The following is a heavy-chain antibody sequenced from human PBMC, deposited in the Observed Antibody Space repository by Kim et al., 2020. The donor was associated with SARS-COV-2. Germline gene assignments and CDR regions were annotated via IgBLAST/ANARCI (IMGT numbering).Heavy chain of an antibody. Sequence: GGSLRLSCAASGFTFSSYWMSWVRQAPGKGLEWVANIKQDGSEKYYVDSVKGRFTISRDNAKNSLYLQMNSLRAEDTAVYYCASLRYSSGWYIIYDYYYGMDVWGQGTTVTVSS. D-gene: IGHD6-19*01. V-gene: IGHV3-7*03. CDR2: IKQDGSEK. J-gene: IGHJ6*02. CDR1: GFTFSSYW. CDR3: ASLRYSSGWYIIYDYYYGMDV.